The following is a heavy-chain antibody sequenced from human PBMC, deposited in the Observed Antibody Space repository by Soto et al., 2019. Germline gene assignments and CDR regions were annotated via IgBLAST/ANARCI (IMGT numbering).Heavy chain of an antibody. V-gene: IGHV3-30-3*01. CDR1: GFTFSSYA. J-gene: IGHJ6*02. D-gene: IGHD2-15*01. Sequence: PGGSLRLSCAASGFTFSSYAMHWVRQAPGKGLEWVAVISYDGSNKYYADSVKGRFTISRDNATNPVHLQIHSLRAEHTDVYLCARDCSGGSCYPGMDVWGQGTTVTVSS. CDR2: ISYDGSNK. CDR3: ARDCSGGSCYPGMDV.